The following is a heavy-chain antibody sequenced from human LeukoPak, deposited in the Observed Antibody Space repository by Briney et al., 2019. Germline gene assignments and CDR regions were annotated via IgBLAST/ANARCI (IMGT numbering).Heavy chain of an antibody. D-gene: IGHD5/OR15-5a*01. CDR1: SASISSSPHF. Sequence: PSETLSLTCTVPSASISSSPHFWAWIRQSPGKGLEWIGSISYSGTTYYNPSLKSRVTISVDTSENHFSLKLSSVTAADTAVYYCARHVYRRGWFDYWGQGTLVTVSS. V-gene: IGHV4-39*01. J-gene: IGHJ4*02. CDR3: ARHVYRRGWFDY. CDR2: ISYSGTT.